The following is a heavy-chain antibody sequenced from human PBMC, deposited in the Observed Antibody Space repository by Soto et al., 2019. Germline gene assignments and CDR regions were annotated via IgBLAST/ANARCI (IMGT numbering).Heavy chain of an antibody. CDR2: IYYSGST. CDR3: TKPRSSLQWPPFDP. Sequence: SETLSLTCTVSGGSISSYYWSWIRQPPGKGLEWIGYIYYSGSTNYNPSLKSRVTISVDTSKNQFSLKLSSVTAADTAVYYCTKPRSSLQWPPFDPWGHGTLVTVSS. J-gene: IGHJ5*02. D-gene: IGHD6-19*01. CDR1: GGSISSYY. V-gene: IGHV4-59*01.